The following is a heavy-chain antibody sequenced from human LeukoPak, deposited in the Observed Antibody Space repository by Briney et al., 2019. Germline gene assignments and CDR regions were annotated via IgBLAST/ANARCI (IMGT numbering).Heavy chain of an antibody. V-gene: IGHV1-46*01. D-gene: IGHD3-16*02. J-gene: IGHJ5*02. CDR1: GYTFTSYY. CDR2: INPSGGST. Sequence: TSVKVSCKASGYTFTSYYMHWVRQAPGQGLEWMGIINPSGGSTSYAQKFQGRVTMTRDMSTTTDYMELSSLRSEDTAVYYCARDNSVGDIAWWFDPWGQGTLVTVSS. CDR3: ARDNSVGDIAWWFDP.